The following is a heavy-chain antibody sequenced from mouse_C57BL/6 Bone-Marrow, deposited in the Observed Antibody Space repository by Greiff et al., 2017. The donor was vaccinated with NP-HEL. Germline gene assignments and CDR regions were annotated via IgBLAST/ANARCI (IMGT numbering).Heavy chain of an antibody. CDR2: ISSGSSTI. D-gene: IGHD2-2*01. CDR3: ARKRGSMVTTDYYAMDY. V-gene: IGHV5-17*01. CDR1: GFTFSDYG. J-gene: IGHJ4*01. Sequence: EVQVVESGGGLVKPGGSLKLSCAASGFTFSDYGMHWVRQAPEKGLEWVAYISSGSSTIYYADTVKGRFTISRDNAKNTLFLQMTSLRSEDTAMYYCARKRGSMVTTDYYAMDYWGQGTSVTVSS.